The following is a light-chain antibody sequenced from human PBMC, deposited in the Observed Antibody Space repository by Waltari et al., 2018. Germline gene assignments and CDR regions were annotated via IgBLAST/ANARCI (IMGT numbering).Light chain of an antibody. CDR1: QSVSSN. CDR2: GAS. V-gene: IGKV3-15*01. J-gene: IGKJ1*01. CDR3: QQYNNWPPL. Sequence: IVMTQSPATLSVSPGEGATLSCRVSQSVSSNLAWYQQKPGQAPRLLIYGASTRATGPPVRFSGSGSGTEFTLTISSLQSEDFAVYYCQQYNNWPPLFGQGTKVEIK.